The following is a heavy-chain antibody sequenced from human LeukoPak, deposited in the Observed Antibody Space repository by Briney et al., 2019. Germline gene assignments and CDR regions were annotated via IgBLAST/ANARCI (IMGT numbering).Heavy chain of an antibody. J-gene: IGHJ5*02. CDR3: AGSSSSWSFDP. V-gene: IGHV4-59*01. Sequence: SETLSLTCTVSGVSISSYYWSWIRQPAGKGLEWIGYIYYSGSTNYNPSLKSRVTISVDTSKNQFSLKLSSVTAADTAVYYCAGSSSSWSFDPWGQGTLVTVSS. CDR2: IYYSGST. CDR1: GVSISSYY. D-gene: IGHD6-13*01.